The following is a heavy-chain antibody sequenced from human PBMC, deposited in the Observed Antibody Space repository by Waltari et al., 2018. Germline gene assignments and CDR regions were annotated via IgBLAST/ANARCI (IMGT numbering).Heavy chain of an antibody. CDR3: AKARGVMGYFDY. Sequence: EVQLLESGGGLVQPGGSLRLSCAASGFTFSSYAMSWVRQAPGKGLGWVSAISGSGGSTYYADSVKGRFTISRDNSKNTLYLQMNSLRAEDTAVYYCAKARGVMGYFDYWGQGTLVTVSS. D-gene: IGHD2-21*01. V-gene: IGHV3-23*01. CDR1: GFTFSSYA. J-gene: IGHJ4*02. CDR2: ISGSGGST.